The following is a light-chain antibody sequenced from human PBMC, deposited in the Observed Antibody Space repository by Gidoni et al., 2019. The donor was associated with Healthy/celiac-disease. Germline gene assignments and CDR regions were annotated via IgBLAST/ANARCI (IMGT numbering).Light chain of an antibody. V-gene: IGLV3-27*01. CDR1: LLGKKY. CDR2: KDS. J-gene: IGLJ2*01. Sequence: SYELTQPSSASVSPGQTAKLTCSGDLLGKKYTRWIQQKPGQAPALVIYKDSERPSTIPERFSGSSSGATVTLTISGAQVEDEADYYCYSAADNNLVFGGGTKLTVL. CDR3: YSAADNNLV.